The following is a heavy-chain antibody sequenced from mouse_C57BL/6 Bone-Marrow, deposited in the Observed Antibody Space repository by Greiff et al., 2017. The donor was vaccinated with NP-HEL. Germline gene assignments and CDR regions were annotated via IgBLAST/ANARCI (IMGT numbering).Heavy chain of an antibody. CDR1: GYAFTNYL. V-gene: IGHV1-54*01. Sequence: VQLQQSGAELVRPGTSVKVSCKASGYAFTNYLIEWVKQRPGQGLGWMGVIIPGGGGTNYNEKFKGKATLTADKSSSTAYMQLSSLTSDDSAVYFCARPGRGYWGQGTTLTVSS. CDR2: IIPGGGGT. J-gene: IGHJ2*01. CDR3: ARPGRGY.